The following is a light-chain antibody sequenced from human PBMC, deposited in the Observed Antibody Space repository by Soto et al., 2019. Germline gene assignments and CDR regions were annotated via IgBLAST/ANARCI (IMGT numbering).Light chain of an antibody. Sequence: EIVLTQSPGTLSLSPGERGTLSCRASQRVTNNYLAWYQQKPGQSPRLLIYGASVRITGVPDRFSGSGSGTDFTLTISRLEPEDFGVYYCHQYAGSPGTFGQGTKV. CDR1: QRVTNNY. V-gene: IGKV3-20*01. J-gene: IGKJ1*01. CDR3: HQYAGSPGT. CDR2: GAS.